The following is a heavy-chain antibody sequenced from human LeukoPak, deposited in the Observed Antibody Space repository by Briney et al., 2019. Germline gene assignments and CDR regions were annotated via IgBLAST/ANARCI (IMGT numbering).Heavy chain of an antibody. D-gene: IGHD6-6*01. Sequence: GGSLRLSCAASGFTFSSYSMNWVRQAPGKGLEWVSSISSSSSYIYYADSVKGRFTISRDNAKNSLYLQMNSLRAEDTAVYYCAKGGSSSFYSDYWGQGTLVTVSS. CDR1: GFTFSSYS. J-gene: IGHJ4*02. CDR2: ISSSSSYI. CDR3: AKGGSSSFYSDY. V-gene: IGHV3-21*01.